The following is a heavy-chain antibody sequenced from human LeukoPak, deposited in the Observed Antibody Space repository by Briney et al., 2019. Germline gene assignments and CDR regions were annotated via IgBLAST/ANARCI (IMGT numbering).Heavy chain of an antibody. CDR3: ARPAERGYSYGLDR. Sequence: PSETLSLTCPVSGDSISSYYWSWLRQPPGKGLEWIGYIYYSGSTNYNPSLKSRVTISLDTSKNQVSLNLSSVTAADTAVYYCARPAERGYSYGLDRWGPGTMVTVSS. V-gene: IGHV4-59*01. D-gene: IGHD5-18*01. CDR2: IYYSGST. J-gene: IGHJ3*01. CDR1: GDSISSYY.